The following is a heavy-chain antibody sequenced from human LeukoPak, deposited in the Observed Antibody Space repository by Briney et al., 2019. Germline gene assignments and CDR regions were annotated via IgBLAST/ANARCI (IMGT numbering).Heavy chain of an antibody. Sequence: GGSLRLSCAASGFTFSDYYMSWIRQAPGKGLEWVSYISSSGSTISYADSVKGRFTISRDNAKNSLYLQMDSLRAEDTAVYYCRGCSSTSCYDYWGQGTLVTVSS. V-gene: IGHV3-11*01. J-gene: IGHJ4*02. CDR2: ISSSGSTI. CDR3: RGCSSTSCYDY. D-gene: IGHD2-2*01. CDR1: GFTFSDYY.